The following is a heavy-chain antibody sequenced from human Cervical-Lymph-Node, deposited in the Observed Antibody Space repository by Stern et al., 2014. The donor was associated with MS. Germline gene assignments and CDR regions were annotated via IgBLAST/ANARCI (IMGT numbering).Heavy chain of an antibody. CDR3: ARLNKVTKYYFDN. CDR1: GYTFTSYD. Sequence: VQLVESGAEVKKPGASVKVSCKASGYTFTSYDINWVRQATGQGLEWMGWMNPNSGTTGYVKKFQGRVTITRNTSISTAYLELSNLRSEDTAVYYCARLNKVTKYYFDNWGQGALVTVSS. CDR2: MNPNSGTT. V-gene: IGHV1-8*01. J-gene: IGHJ4*02. D-gene: IGHD4-17*01.